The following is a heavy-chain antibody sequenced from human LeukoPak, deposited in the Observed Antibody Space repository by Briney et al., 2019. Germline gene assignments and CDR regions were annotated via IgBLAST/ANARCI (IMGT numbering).Heavy chain of an antibody. Sequence: PSETLSLTCTVSGGSISSYYWSWIRQPPGKGLEWIGYIYTSGSTNYNPSLKSRVTISVDTSKNQFSLKLSSVTAADTAVYYCARDIVVVPGSMDVWGKGTTVTVSS. J-gene: IGHJ6*03. CDR1: GGSISSYY. CDR2: IYTSGST. CDR3: ARDIVVVPGSMDV. V-gene: IGHV4-4*09. D-gene: IGHD2-2*01.